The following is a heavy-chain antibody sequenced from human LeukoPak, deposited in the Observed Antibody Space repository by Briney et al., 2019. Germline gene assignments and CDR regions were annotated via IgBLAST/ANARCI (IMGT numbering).Heavy chain of an antibody. CDR3: ASLARCTNGVCYSHDF. J-gene: IGHJ4*02. CDR1: GYTFTAYY. V-gene: IGHV1-2*02. CDR2: INPNSGDT. Sequence: ASVKVSCKASGYTFTAYYMHWVRQAPGQGLEWMGWINPNSGDTNYAQNFQGRVTMTRDTSINTAYMELSRLRSDDTAVYYCASLARCTNGVCYSHDFWGQGTLVTVSS. D-gene: IGHD2-8*01.